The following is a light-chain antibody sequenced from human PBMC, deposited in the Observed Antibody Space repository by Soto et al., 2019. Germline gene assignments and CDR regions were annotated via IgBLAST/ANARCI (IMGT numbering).Light chain of an antibody. CDR1: QGIKND. V-gene: IGKV1-17*01. Sequence: DIQMTKSPSSLSASVGDGVTITCRASQGIKNDLAWYQQKPGKAPKRLIYAVSSLQSEVPSRFSGSGSGTEFTLTISSLQPEDVATYYCLQHHSYPQTFGQGTKVEI. CDR2: AVS. J-gene: IGKJ1*01. CDR3: LQHHSYPQT.